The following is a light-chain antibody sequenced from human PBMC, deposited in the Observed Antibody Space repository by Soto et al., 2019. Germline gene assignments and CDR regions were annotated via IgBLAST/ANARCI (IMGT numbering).Light chain of an antibody. Sequence: QSVLTQPPSASGTPGQRVTISCSGSSSNIGNNAVNWYQQLPGTAPKLLIYSHNQRPSGVPDRFSGSKSGTSASLAISGLQSEDEADYYCAAWDDSLNGYVFGTGTKPTVL. CDR2: SHN. V-gene: IGLV1-44*01. J-gene: IGLJ1*01. CDR3: AAWDDSLNGYV. CDR1: SSNIGNNA.